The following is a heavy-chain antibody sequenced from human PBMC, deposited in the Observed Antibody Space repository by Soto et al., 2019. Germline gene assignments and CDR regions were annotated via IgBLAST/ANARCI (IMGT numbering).Heavy chain of an antibody. CDR2: IYYSGST. Sequence: SETLSLTCTVSGGSISSSSYYWGWIRQPPGKGLEWIGSIYYSGSTYYNPSLKSRVTISVDTSKNQFSLKLSSVTAADTAVYYCARQSPGLRVGATFTFDIWGQGTMVTVSS. J-gene: IGHJ3*02. D-gene: IGHD1-26*01. CDR1: GGSISSSSYY. V-gene: IGHV4-39*01. CDR3: ARQSPGLRVGATFTFDI.